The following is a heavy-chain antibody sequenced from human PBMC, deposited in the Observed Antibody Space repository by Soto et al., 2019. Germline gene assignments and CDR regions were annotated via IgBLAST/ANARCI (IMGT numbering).Heavy chain of an antibody. Sequence: VASVKVSCKASGYSFTGYSMHWVRQAPGQGLEWMGWINPKNGATNYARKFQGRVTMTRDTSTSTAYMELRSLRSDDTAVYYCARDKAVPAAMGYYYYGMDVWGQGTTVTVSS. CDR1: GYSFTGYS. CDR2: INPKNGAT. D-gene: IGHD2-2*01. CDR3: ARDKAVPAAMGYYYYGMDV. V-gene: IGHV1-2*02. J-gene: IGHJ6*02.